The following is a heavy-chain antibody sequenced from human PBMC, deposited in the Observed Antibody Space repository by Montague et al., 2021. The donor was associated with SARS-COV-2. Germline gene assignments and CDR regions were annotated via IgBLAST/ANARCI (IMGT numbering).Heavy chain of an antibody. CDR3: AGGGLGNRGFDY. D-gene: IGHD3/OR15-3a*01. CDR1: AGSFSGYS. Sequence: SETLSLTCAVYAGSFSGYSWSWIRQPPGKGLEWIGEINHSGSTNYNPSLKSRVTISLDDSRSQFSLRLTSVTAADTAVYFCAGGGLGNRGFDYWGQGALVTVSS. J-gene: IGHJ4*02. CDR2: INHSGST. V-gene: IGHV4-34*01.